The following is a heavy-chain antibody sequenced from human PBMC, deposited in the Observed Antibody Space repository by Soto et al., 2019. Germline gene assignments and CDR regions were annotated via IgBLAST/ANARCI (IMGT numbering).Heavy chain of an antibody. D-gene: IGHD3-16*01. Sequence: SETLSLTCTVSGGSISSGDYYWSWIRQPPGKGLEWIGYIYYSGSTYYNPSLKSRVTISVDTSKNQFSLKLSSVTAADTAVYYCATLMITFGGVDYWGQGTLVTVSS. J-gene: IGHJ4*02. V-gene: IGHV4-30-4*01. CDR3: ATLMITFGGVDY. CDR1: GGSISSGDYY. CDR2: IYYSGST.